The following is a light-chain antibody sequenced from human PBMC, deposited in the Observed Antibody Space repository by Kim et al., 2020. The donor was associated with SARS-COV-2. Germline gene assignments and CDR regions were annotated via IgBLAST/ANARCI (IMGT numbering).Light chain of an antibody. J-gene: IGLJ2*01. CDR3: QVWDGSSDHVL. V-gene: IGLV3-21*04. CDR1: NIGNKS. Sequence: APGKTARRTGEETNIGNKSVHWYPQKPGQAPVLVMYYDSDRPSGIPERFSGSNSGNTATLTISRVEAGDEADYYCQVWDGSSDHVLFGGGTQLTVL. CDR2: YDS.